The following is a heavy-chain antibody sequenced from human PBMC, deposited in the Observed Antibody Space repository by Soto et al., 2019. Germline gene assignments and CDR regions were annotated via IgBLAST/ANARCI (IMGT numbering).Heavy chain of an antibody. V-gene: IGHV1-69*08. CDR3: ARSRGSYYSNFDS. J-gene: IGHJ4*02. CDR1: ADTFTGYT. Sequence: QVQLVQSGAEVKKPGSSVKVSCKASADTFTGYTVTWVRQAPGQGLEWVGRVIPILGASNFAQKFQGRVTXSXEKXTDTAYMVLTGLTSEDTAVYYCARSRGSYYSNFDSWGQGTLVTVSS. CDR2: VIPILGAS. D-gene: IGHD3-10*01.